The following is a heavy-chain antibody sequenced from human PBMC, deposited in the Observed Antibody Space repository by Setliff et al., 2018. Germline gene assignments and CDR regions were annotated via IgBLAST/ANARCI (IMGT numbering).Heavy chain of an antibody. V-gene: IGHV3-11*01. CDR1: GGSFSTYY. D-gene: IGHD5-18*01. CDR2: ISSRSTTI. J-gene: IGHJ3*02. CDR3: ARDRGRQLGYTGDAFDI. Sequence: PSETLSLTCAVYGGSFSTYYWIWIRQPPGKGLEWIAYISSRSTTIKYAESVRGRFTVSRDNAKSTLYLQMTSLRVDDTAVYYCARDRGRQLGYTGDAFDIWGQGTMVTVSS.